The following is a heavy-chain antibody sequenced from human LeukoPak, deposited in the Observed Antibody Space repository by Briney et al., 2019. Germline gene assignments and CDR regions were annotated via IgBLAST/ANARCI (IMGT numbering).Heavy chain of an antibody. CDR1: GFTFSSYS. CDR3: ARTLESAPNRIAAAAVGVY. D-gene: IGHD6-13*01. Sequence: GGSLRLSCAASGFTFSSYSMNWVRQAPGKGLEWVSSISSSSSYIYYADSVKGRFTISRDNAKNSLYLQMNSLRAEDTAVYYCARTLESAPNRIAAAAVGVYWGQGTLVTVSS. V-gene: IGHV3-21*01. CDR2: ISSSSSYI. J-gene: IGHJ4*02.